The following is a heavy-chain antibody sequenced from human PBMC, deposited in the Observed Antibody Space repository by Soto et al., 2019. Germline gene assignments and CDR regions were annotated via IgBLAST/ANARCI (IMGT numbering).Heavy chain of an antibody. D-gene: IGHD1-7*01. CDR2: ISGSGGST. J-gene: IGHJ5*02. CDR3: AKVSGDTWNYIFSNWFDP. V-gene: IGHV3-23*01. Sequence: PGGSLRLSCAASGFTFSSYAMSWVRQAPGKGLEWVSAISGSGGSTYYADSVKGRFTISRDNSKNTLYLQMNSLRAEDTAVYYCAKVSGDTWNYIFSNWFDPWGQGTLVTVSS. CDR1: GFTFSSYA.